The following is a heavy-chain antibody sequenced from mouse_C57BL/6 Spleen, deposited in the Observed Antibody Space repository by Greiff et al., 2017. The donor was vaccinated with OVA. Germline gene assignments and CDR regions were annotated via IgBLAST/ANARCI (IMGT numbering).Heavy chain of an antibody. CDR1: GFSLTSYG. CDR3: ARTGYYGSSYAMDY. CDR2: IWSGGST. Sequence: VQGVESGPGLVQPSQSLSITCTVSGFSLTSYGVHWVRQSPGKGLEWLGVIWSGGSTDYNAAFISRLSISKDNSKSQVFFKMNSLQADDTAIYYCARTGYYGSSYAMDYWGQGTSVTVSS. J-gene: IGHJ4*01. D-gene: IGHD1-1*01. V-gene: IGHV2-2*01.